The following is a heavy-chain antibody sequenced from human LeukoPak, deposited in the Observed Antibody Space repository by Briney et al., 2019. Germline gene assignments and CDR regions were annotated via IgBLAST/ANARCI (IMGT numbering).Heavy chain of an antibody. V-gene: IGHV3-23*01. J-gene: IGHJ4*02. CDR3: ARDRPYFDY. Sequence: GGSLRLSCSASGFTFSSSAMSWVRQAPGKGLEWVSAIGTSGDRTFYADSVKGRFTISRDNSKNTLYLQMNSLRAEDTAVYYCARDRPYFDYSGQGTLVTVSS. CDR2: IGTSGDRT. CDR1: GFTFSSSA.